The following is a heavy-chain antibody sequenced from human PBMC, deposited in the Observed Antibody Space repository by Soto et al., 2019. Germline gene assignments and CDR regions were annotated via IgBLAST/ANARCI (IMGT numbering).Heavy chain of an antibody. CDR3: ARDFGYCSTTSCGHYYYMDV. D-gene: IGHD2-2*01. CDR2: IYHSGNT. Sequence: PSETLSLTGTVSGGSISTYYWSWIRQPPGKEVEWIGYIYHSGNTNYNPSLKSRVTISIDTSKNQFSLRLSSVTAADTAVYYCARDFGYCSTTSCGHYYYMDVWGKGTTVTVSS. V-gene: IGHV4-59*01. J-gene: IGHJ6*03. CDR1: GGSISTYY.